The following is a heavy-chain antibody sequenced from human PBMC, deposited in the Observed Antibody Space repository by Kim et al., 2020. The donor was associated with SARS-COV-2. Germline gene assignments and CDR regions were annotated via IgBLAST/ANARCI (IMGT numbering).Heavy chain of an antibody. CDR3: TTEYCSGGSCYHGYYYYGMDV. J-gene: IGHJ6*02. CDR2: IKSKTDGGTT. Sequence: GGSLRLSCAASGFTFSNAWMSWVRQAPGKGLEWVGRIKSKTDGGTTDYAAPVKGRFTISRDDSKNTLYLQMNSLKTEDTAVYYCTTEYCSGGSCYHGYYYYGMDVWGQGTTATVSS. D-gene: IGHD2-15*01. V-gene: IGHV3-15*01. CDR1: GFTFSNAW.